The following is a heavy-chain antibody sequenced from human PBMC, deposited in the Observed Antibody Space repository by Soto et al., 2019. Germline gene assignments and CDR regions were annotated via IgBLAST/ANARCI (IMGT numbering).Heavy chain of an antibody. CDR2: TYYRSKWYN. CDR1: GYSVSSNSAA. J-gene: IGHJ6*02. Sequence: PSQTLSLTCAISGYSVSSNSAALNWISQSPSRGLEWLGRTYYRSKWYNDYAVSVKSRITINPDTSKNQFSLQLNSVTPEDTAVYYCARGGGHYYYYGMEVWGQGTPVTVSS. D-gene: IGHD3-16*01. CDR3: ARGGGHYYYYGMEV. V-gene: IGHV6-1*01.